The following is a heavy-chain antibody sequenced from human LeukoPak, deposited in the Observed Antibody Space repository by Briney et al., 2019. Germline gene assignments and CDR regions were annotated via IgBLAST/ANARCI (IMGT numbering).Heavy chain of an antibody. CDR2: INHSGST. Sequence: NPSQTLSLTCTVSGGSISSGGYYWSWIRQPPGKGLEWIGEINHSGSTNYNPSLKSRVTISVDTSKNQFSLKLSSVTAADTAVYYCARAVGYSSTRQRTTVNYYYGMDVWGQGTTVTVSS. D-gene: IGHD2-2*01. J-gene: IGHJ6*02. CDR3: ARAVGYSSTRQRTTVNYYYGMDV. V-gene: IGHV4-30-2*01. CDR1: GGSISSGGYY.